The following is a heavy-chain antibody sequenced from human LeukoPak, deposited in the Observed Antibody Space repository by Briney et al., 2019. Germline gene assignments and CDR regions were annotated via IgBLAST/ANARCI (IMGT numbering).Heavy chain of an antibody. CDR2: IYYSGTT. Sequence: SETLSLTCTVSGGSTSSSIYYWGWIRQPPGKGLEWIGSIYYSGTTYYNPSLKSRVTISVDTSKNQFSLELNSVTAADTAVYYCARQRNGGSGWYSLYFDYWGQGTLVTVSS. J-gene: IGHJ4*02. CDR1: GGSTSSSIYY. CDR3: ARQRNGGSGWYSLYFDY. V-gene: IGHV4-39*01. D-gene: IGHD6-19*01.